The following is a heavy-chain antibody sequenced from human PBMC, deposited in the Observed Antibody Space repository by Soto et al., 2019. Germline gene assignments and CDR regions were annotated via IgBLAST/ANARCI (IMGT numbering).Heavy chain of an antibody. D-gene: IGHD6-19*01. CDR2: ISHDGANK. Sequence: GGSLRLSCAPSGFIFTSYTMHWVRQAPGKGLEWVAVISHDGANKYYAESVKGRFTISRDNSKNTLYLQMNSLRAEDTAVYYCAKDRVSEHNNGWPQGSWGQGTQVTVSS. CDR3: AKDRVSEHNNGWPQGS. V-gene: IGHV3-30-3*01. CDR1: GFIFTSYT. J-gene: IGHJ4*02.